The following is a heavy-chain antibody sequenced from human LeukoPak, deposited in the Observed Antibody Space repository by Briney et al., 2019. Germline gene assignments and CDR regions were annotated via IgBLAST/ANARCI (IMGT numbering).Heavy chain of an antibody. Sequence: SVKVSCKASGGSFSSYAISWVRQAPGQGLEWMGRIIPILGIANYAQKFQGRVTITADKSTSTAYMQLRSLRSDDTAVYYCARDRATTGFDYWGQGTLVTVSS. J-gene: IGHJ4*02. D-gene: IGHD5-12*01. CDR1: GGSFSSYA. CDR3: ARDRATTGFDY. V-gene: IGHV1-69*04. CDR2: IIPILGIA.